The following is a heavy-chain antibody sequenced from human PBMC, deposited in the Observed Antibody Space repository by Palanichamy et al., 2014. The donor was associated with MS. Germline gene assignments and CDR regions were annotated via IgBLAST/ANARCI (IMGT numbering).Heavy chain of an antibody. J-gene: IGHJ3*02. V-gene: IGHV3-23*01. CDR2: ISGSGGST. CDR1: GFTFSIYA. D-gene: IGHD6-13*01. CDR3: AKPSTATGTFRSFDI. Sequence: LQSGGGLVQPGGSLRLSCAASGFTFSIYAMSWVRQAPGKGLEWVSYISGSGGSTYYADSVKGRFTISRDNSNNTLYLQMNSLRAEDTAVYYCAKPSTATGTFRSFDIWGQGTMVTVSS.